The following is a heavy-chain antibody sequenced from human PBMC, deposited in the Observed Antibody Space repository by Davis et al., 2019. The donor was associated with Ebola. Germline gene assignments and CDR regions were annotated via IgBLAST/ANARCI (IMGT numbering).Heavy chain of an antibody. Sequence: KVSCKASGYDFSNFWIAWVRQMPGKGLEWMGIIYPGDSDTRYSPSFQGQVTISADTSIATAYLQWSSLKASDTAMYFCARGTSLGRNFDFWGQGTLVTVSS. CDR3: ARGTSLGRNFDF. J-gene: IGHJ4*02. D-gene: IGHD1-14*01. CDR2: IYPGDSDT. V-gene: IGHV5-51*01. CDR1: GYDFSNFW.